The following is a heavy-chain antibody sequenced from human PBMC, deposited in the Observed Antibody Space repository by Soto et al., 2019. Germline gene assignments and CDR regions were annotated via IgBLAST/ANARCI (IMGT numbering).Heavy chain of an antibody. Sequence: EVQLLESGGGLVQPGGSLRLSCALSGFTFSTYDMSYAMSWVRQAPGKGLEWVSTLSDSTYYADSVKGLFTISTDNSKSTLFFQMNSLRAEDTAVYYCARSLAPGSHSFDYWGQGTLVTVSS. CDR3: ARSLAPGSHSFDY. CDR1: GFTFSTYDMSYA. D-gene: IGHD3-10*01. J-gene: IGHJ4*02. CDR2: LSDST. V-gene: IGHV3-23*01.